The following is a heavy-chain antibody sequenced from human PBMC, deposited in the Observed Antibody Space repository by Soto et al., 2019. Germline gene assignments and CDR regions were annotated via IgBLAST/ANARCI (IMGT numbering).Heavy chain of an antibody. J-gene: IGHJ3*02. CDR3: ATFPPEGRTATSRGDDAFDI. D-gene: IGHD3-10*01. CDR1: GGSFSGYY. V-gene: IGHV4-34*02. CDR2: INHSGSP. Sequence: QLHLEQRGAGLLKPSETLSLTCDVYGGSFSGYYWSWIRQAPGKGLEWIVEINHSGSPNYNPSLQGRVSVSVDTSKTHFSLKLSSVTAADTAVYYCATFPPEGRTATSRGDDAFDIWGQGTLVTVSS.